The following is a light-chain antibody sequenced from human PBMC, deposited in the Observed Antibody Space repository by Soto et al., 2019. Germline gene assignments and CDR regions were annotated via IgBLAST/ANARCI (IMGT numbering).Light chain of an antibody. CDR1: QSVSSY. Sequence: EIVLTQFPATLSLSPGDGATLSCRASQSVSSYLAWYQQRRGQAPRLLIYGSSNRATGIPARFSGSGSGTDFSLIISSLEPEDFAVSYCQQRSVWPLTFGGGTRVEIK. V-gene: IGKV3-11*01. CDR3: QQRSVWPLT. CDR2: GSS. J-gene: IGKJ4*01.